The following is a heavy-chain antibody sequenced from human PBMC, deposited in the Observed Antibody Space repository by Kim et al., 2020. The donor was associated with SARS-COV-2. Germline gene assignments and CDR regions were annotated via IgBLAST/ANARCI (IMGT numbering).Heavy chain of an antibody. D-gene: IGHD1-26*01. Sequence: ASVKVSCKASGYTFTSYGISWVRQAPEQGLEWMGWISAYNGNTNYAQKLQGRVTMTTDTSTSTAYMELRSLRSDDTAVYYCARDGPSYFSKGIVGATSGSDYWGQGTLVTVSS. J-gene: IGHJ4*02. CDR1: GYTFTSYG. V-gene: IGHV1-18*01. CDR3: ARDGPSYFSKGIVGATSGSDY. CDR2: ISAYNGNT.